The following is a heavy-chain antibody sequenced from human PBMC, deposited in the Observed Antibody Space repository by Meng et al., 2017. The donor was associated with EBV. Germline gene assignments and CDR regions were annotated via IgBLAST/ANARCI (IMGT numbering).Heavy chain of an antibody. CDR2: ISSSSSYI. CDR3: ARAQTYVEMATISY. V-gene: IGHV3-21*01. J-gene: IGHJ4*02. Sequence: GGVLVNPWWSLRLSSAAAGSTVGSYGMTWGRQAPGKGLEWFSSISSSSSYIYYAASVKGRFTISRDNAKNSLYLQMNSLRAEDTAVYYCARAQTYVEMATISYWGQGTLVTVSS. D-gene: IGHD5-24*01. CDR1: GSTVGSYG.